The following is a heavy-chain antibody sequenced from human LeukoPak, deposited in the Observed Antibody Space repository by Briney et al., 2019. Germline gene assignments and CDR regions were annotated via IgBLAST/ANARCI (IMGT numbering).Heavy chain of an antibody. CDR3: ARDLTPQTYDYSNFYYYYYYMDV. CDR2: ISSSGSTI. CDR1: GFTFSDYY. J-gene: IGHJ6*03. D-gene: IGHD4-11*01. V-gene: IGHV3-11*04. Sequence: PGGSLRLSCAASGFTFSDYYMSWIRQAPGKGLEWVSYISSSGSTIYYADSVKGRFTISRDNAKNSLYLQMNSLRAEDTAVYYCARDLTPQTYDYSNFYYYYYYMDVWGKGTTVTVSS.